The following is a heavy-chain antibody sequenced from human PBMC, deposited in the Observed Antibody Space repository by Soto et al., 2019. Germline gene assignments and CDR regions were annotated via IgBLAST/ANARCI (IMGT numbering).Heavy chain of an antibody. V-gene: IGHV1-2*04. Sequence: GASVKVSCKASGYTFTGYYMHWVRQAPGQGLEWMGWINPNSGGTNYAQKFQGWVTMTRDTSISTAYMELSRLRSDDTAVYYCARDGMSDYVWGSYRLDYWGQGTLVTVSS. J-gene: IGHJ4*02. CDR3: ARDGMSDYVWGSYRLDY. D-gene: IGHD3-16*02. CDR2: INPNSGGT. CDR1: GYTFTGYY.